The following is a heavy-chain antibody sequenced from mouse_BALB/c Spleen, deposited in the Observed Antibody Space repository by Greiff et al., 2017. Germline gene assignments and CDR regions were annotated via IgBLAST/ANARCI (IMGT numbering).Heavy chain of an antibody. Sequence: VQLQQSGPGLVQPSQSLSITCTASGFSLTSYGVHWVRQSPGKGLEWLGVIWSGGSTDYNAAYISRLSISKDNSKSEVFFKMNSQQANDTAIYYCARDYWDGNYVGTWFAYWGQGTLVTVSA. D-gene: IGHD2-1*01. V-gene: IGHV2-2*02. CDR1: GFSLTSYG. CDR3: ARDYWDGNYVGTWFAY. J-gene: IGHJ3*01. CDR2: IWSGGST.